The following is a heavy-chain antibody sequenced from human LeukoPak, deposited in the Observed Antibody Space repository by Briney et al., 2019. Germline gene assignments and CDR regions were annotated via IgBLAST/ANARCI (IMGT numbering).Heavy chain of an antibody. CDR3: ARRKVYYYDSSGRSPSWFDP. CDR1: GGSFSGYY. Sequence: SETLSLTRAVYGGSFSGYYWSWIRQPPGKGLEWIGEINHSGSTNYNPSLKSRVTISVDTSKNQFSLKLSSVTAADTAVYYCARRKVYYYDSSGRSPSWFDPWGQGTLVTVSS. CDR2: INHSGST. J-gene: IGHJ5*02. D-gene: IGHD3-22*01. V-gene: IGHV4-34*01.